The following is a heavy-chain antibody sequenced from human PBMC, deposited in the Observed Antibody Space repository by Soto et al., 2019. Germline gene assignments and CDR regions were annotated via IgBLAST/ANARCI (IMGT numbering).Heavy chain of an antibody. CDR1: GFTFSSYG. Sequence: GGSLRLSCAASGFTFSSYGMHWVRQAPGKGLEWVAVISYDGSNKYYADSVKGRFTISRDNSKNTLYLQMNSLGAEDTAVYYCAKDAIAAAGPNWFDPWGQGTLVTVSS. CDR3: AKDAIAAAGPNWFDP. D-gene: IGHD6-13*01. CDR2: ISYDGSNK. V-gene: IGHV3-30*18. J-gene: IGHJ5*02.